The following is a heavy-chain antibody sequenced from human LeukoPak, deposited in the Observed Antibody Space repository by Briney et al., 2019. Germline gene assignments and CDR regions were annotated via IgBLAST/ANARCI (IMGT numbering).Heavy chain of an antibody. CDR3: ARDRWFDP. CDR1: GGSLSSSSYY. J-gene: IGHJ5*02. Sequence: SETLSLTCTVSGGSLSSSSYYWGWIRQHPGKGLEWIGYFYYSGSTYYNPSLKSRVTISLDTSKNQFSLKLTSVTAADTAVYYCARDRWFDPWGQGTLVTVSS. CDR2: FYYSGST. V-gene: IGHV4-31*03.